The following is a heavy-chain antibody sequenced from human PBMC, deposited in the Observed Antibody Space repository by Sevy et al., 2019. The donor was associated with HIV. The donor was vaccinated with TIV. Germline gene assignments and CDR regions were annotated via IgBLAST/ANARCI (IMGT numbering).Heavy chain of an antibody. CDR1: GFTFSDHY. D-gene: IGHD3-10*01. Sequence: GGSLRLSCAASGFTFSDHYMDGVRQAPGKGLEWVGRTRNKANSYTTEYAASVKGRFTISRDDSKNSLYLQMNSLKTADTAVYYCARGGSGSYYFDYWGQGTLVTVSS. V-gene: IGHV3-72*01. CDR2: TRNKANSYTT. CDR3: ARGGSGSYYFDY. J-gene: IGHJ4*02.